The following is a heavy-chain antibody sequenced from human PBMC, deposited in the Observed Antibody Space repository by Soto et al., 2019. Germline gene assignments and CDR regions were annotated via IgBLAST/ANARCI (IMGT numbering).Heavy chain of an antibody. CDR2: IYTSGST. CDR1: GGSISSYY. Sequence: QVQLQESGPGLVKPSETLSLTCTVSGGSISSYYWSWIRQPAGKGLEWIGRIYTSGSTNYNPSLRSRVTMSVDTSKNQFSLKLSSVTAADTAVYYCARETAMAYYYYYGMDVWGQGTTVTVSS. CDR3: ARETAMAYYYYYGMDV. V-gene: IGHV4-4*07. D-gene: IGHD5-18*01. J-gene: IGHJ6*02.